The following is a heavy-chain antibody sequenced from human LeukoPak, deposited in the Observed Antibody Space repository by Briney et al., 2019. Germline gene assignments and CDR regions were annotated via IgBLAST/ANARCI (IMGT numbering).Heavy chain of an antibody. J-gene: IGHJ4*02. V-gene: IGHV3-21*01. Sequence: GGSLRLSCAASGFTFSTYSMNWVRQAPGKGLEWVSSISSGSTYIYYADSVRGRFTISRDNAKNSLYLQLTSLRAEDTALYYCARDRGRNSFDYWGQGTLVSVSS. CDR3: ARDRGRNSFDY. CDR1: GFTFSTYS. D-gene: IGHD1-14*01. CDR2: ISSGSTYI.